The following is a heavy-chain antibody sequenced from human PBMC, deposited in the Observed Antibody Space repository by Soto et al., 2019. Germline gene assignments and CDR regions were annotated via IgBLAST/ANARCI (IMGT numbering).Heavy chain of an antibody. V-gene: IGHV4-39*01. CDR3: ARHLPLVVPAAMGGNWFDP. J-gene: IGHJ5*02. CDR1: GGSISSSSYY. Sequence: SETLSLTCTVSGGSISSSSYYWGWIRQPPGKGLEWIGSIYYSGSAYYNPSLKSRVTISVDTSKNQFSLKLSSVTAADTAVYYCARHLPLVVPAAMGGNWFDPWGQGTLVT. D-gene: IGHD2-2*01. CDR2: IYYSGSA.